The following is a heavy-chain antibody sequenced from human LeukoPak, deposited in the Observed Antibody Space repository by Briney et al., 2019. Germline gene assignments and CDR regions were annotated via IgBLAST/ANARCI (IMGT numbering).Heavy chain of an antibody. V-gene: IGHV4-39*01. J-gene: IGHJ4*02. CDR1: GGSISSSSYY. CDR3: ARGKSSGWPDY. CDR2: IYYSGST. Sequence: PSETLSLTCTVSGGSISSSSYYWGWIRQPPGKGLEWIGSIYYSGSTYYNPSLKSRVTISVDTSKNQFSLKLSSVTAADTAVYYCARGKSSGWPDYWGQGTLVTVSS. D-gene: IGHD6-19*01.